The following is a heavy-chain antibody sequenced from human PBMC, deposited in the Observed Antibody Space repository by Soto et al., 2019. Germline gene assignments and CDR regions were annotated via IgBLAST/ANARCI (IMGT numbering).Heavy chain of an antibody. Sequence: PSETLSLTCAVYGGSFSGYYWSWIRQPPGKGLEWIGEINHSGSTNYNPSLKSRVTISVDTSKNQFSLKLSSVTAADTAVYYCASTIVVVPAASVWFDPWGQGTLVTVSS. CDR3: ASTIVVVPAASVWFDP. CDR1: GGSFSGYY. CDR2: INHSGST. D-gene: IGHD2-2*01. V-gene: IGHV4-34*01. J-gene: IGHJ5*02.